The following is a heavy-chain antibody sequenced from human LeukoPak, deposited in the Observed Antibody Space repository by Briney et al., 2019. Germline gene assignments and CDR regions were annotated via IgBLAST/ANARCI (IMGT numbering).Heavy chain of an antibody. Sequence: SETLSLTCTVSGGSITGSSYYWGWIRQPPGKGLEWIGSISYSGSTYYNPSLKSRVTISVDTSKNQFSLKLSSVTAADTAVYYCARHTRVYAFDIWGQGTMVTVSS. CDR3: ARHTRVYAFDI. CDR1: GGSITGSSYY. J-gene: IGHJ3*02. CDR2: ISYSGST. D-gene: IGHD2-8*01. V-gene: IGHV4-39*01.